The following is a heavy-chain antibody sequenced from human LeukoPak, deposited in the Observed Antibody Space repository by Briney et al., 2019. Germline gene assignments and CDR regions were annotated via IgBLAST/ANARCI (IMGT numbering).Heavy chain of an antibody. CDR1: GFTFSSYA. J-gene: IGHJ4*02. D-gene: IGHD6-13*01. CDR3: AKEHSSSWYGREYFDY. V-gene: IGHV3-30-3*01. CDR2: ISYDGSNK. Sequence: PGGSLRLSCAASGFTFSSYAMHWVRQAPGKGLGWVAVISYDGSNKYYADSVKGRFTISRDNSKNTLYLQMNSLRAEDTAVYYCAKEHSSSWYGREYFDYWGQGTLVTVSS.